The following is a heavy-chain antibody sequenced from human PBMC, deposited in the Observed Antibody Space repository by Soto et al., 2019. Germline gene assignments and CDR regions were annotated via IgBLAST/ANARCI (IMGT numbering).Heavy chain of an antibody. Sequence: EVQLLESGGGLVPPGGSLRLTCAASGFNFGGHAMTWVRQAPGKGLEWISSLSVSGNTTYYADYARGRFTISRDNSKNMLYLHMDSLKVDDTALYFCAKSPPRILGYFDSWGQGALVTVSS. V-gene: IGHV3-23*01. CDR2: LSVSGNTT. D-gene: IGHD2-15*01. J-gene: IGHJ4*02. CDR3: AKSPPRILGYFDS. CDR1: GFNFGGHA.